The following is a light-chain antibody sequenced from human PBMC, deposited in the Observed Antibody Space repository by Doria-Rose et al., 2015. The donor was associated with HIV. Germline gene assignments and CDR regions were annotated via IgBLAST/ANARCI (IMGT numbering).Light chain of an antibody. CDR1: QSLLHTIGYNY. CDR2: LGS. CDR3: MQALQTPYT. V-gene: IGKV2-28*01. Sequence: VLTQPPLSLPVTPGQPASISCRSSQSLLHTIGYNYLDWYLQKPGQSPQLLVYLGSNRASGVPDRFSGSGSGTDFILKISRVEAGDVGVYYCMQALQTPYTFGQGTKLEIK. J-gene: IGKJ2*01.